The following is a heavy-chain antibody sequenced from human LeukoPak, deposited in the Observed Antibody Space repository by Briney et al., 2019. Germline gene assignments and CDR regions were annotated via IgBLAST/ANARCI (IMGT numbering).Heavy chain of an antibody. CDR2: INPNSGGT. Sequence: GASVKVSCKASGYTLTGYYMHWGPPAPRQGLEWMGRINPNSGGTNYAQKFQGRVTMTRETSISTAYIELSRLRSDDTAVYYCARDLAGIKPFDPWGQGTLVTVSS. D-gene: IGHD6-19*01. J-gene: IGHJ5*02. CDR1: GYTLTGYY. CDR3: ARDLAGIKPFDP. V-gene: IGHV1-2*06.